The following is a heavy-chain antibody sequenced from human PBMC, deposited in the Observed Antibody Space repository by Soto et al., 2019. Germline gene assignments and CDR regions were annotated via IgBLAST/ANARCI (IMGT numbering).Heavy chain of an antibody. CDR2: IYYSGST. J-gene: IGHJ4*02. V-gene: IGHV4-31*03. CDR3: ARVGRAAAGTRFFDY. Sequence: SETLSLTCTVSGGSISSGGYYWSWIRQHPGKGLEWIGYIYYSGSTYYNPSLKSRVTISVDTSKNQFSLKLSSVTAADTAVYYCARVGRAAAGTRFFDYWGQGTLVTLSS. D-gene: IGHD6-13*01. CDR1: GGSISSGGYY.